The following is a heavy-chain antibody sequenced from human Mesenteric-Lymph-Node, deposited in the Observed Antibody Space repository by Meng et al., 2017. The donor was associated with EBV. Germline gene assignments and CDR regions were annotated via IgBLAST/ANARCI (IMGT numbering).Heavy chain of an antibody. CDR2: INAGSGDT. CDR1: GYTFTYYA. CDR3: ARFDGDSFDS. Sequence: QFQLVQSGAEVKKPGASMKVSCKASGYTFTYYALHWVRQAPGQRLEWMGWINAGSGDTKYSQIFQGRVSITRDTSASTAYMELSSLTSEDTAVYYCARFDGDSFDSWGQGTLVTVSS. V-gene: IGHV1-3*01. J-gene: IGHJ4*02. D-gene: IGHD3-9*01.